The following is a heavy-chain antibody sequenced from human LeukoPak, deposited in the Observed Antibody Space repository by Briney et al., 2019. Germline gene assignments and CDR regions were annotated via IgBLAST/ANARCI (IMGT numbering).Heavy chain of an antibody. CDR3: AKAARNRRIYDVFDK. Sequence: PGGSLRLSCAASGFTFSSYSMNWVRQAPGKGLEWVSAISGGGGSTYYADSVKGRFTISTDNSKSTLFLQMNSLRAEDTAVYYCAKAARNRRIYDVFDKWGQGTLVTVSP. D-gene: IGHD3-3*01. CDR1: GFTFSSYS. V-gene: IGHV3-23*01. CDR2: ISGGGGST. J-gene: IGHJ4*02.